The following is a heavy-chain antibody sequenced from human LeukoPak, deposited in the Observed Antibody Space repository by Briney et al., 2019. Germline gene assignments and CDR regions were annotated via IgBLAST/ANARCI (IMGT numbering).Heavy chain of an antibody. D-gene: IGHD4-17*01. Sequence: PGGSLRLSCAASGFTFSRYTMHWVRQAPGKGLEWVAVIWYDGSNKYYADSVKGRFTISRDNSKNTLYLQMNSLRAEDTAVYYCARGRVKNDYGDYIDYWGQGTLVAVSS. CDR2: IWYDGSNK. V-gene: IGHV3-33*01. CDR1: GFTFSRYT. J-gene: IGHJ4*02. CDR3: ARGRVKNDYGDYIDY.